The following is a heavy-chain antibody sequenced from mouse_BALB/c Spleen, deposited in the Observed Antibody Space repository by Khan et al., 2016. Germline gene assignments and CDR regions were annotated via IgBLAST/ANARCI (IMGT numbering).Heavy chain of an antibody. V-gene: IGHV5-17*02. CDR3: PEAKTRKGRFTRHRENPTNSIILQITSAGSEDTAMDYGARGDY. D-gene: IGHD2-4*01. Sequence: EVELVESGGGLVQPGGSRKLSCAASGSTFSRFGMHWVRQAPEKGLEWVAYISSGSSTIYYADTLKGRFTISRDNPKNALVLQMTSLRSAETAMSTCPEAKTRKGRFTRHRENPTNSIILQITSAGSEDTAMDYGARGDYWGQGTTLTASS. CDR1: GSTFSRFG. J-gene: IGHJ2*01. CDR2: ISSGSSTI.